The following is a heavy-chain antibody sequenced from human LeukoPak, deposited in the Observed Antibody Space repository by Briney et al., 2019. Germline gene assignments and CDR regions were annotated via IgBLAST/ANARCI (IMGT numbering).Heavy chain of an antibody. J-gene: IGHJ3*02. CDR1: GFTFSSYT. CDR3: AKRTSKRFDAFDI. V-gene: IGHV3-30*18. Sequence: GGSLRLSCAASGFTFSSYTMHWVRQAPGKGLEWVALISYDGSNKYYADSVKGRFTISRDNSKNTLYLQMNSLRAEDTAVYYCAKRTSKRFDAFDIWGQGTMVTVSS. CDR2: ISYDGSNK. D-gene: IGHD1-1*01.